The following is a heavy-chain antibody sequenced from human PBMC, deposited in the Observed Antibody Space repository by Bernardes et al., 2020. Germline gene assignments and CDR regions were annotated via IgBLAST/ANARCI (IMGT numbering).Heavy chain of an antibody. V-gene: IGHV4-39*01. CDR3: ARGAYYDFWSGYYTPYYGMDV. CDR1: SGSISSSSYY. D-gene: IGHD3-3*01. J-gene: IGHJ6*02. CDR2: IYYSGST. Sequence: SETLSLTCTVFSGSISSSSYYWGWIRQPPGKGLEWIGTIYYSGSTYYNPSLKSRVTISADTSKNQFSLKLSSVTAADTAVYYCARGAYYDFWSGYYTPYYGMDVWGQGTTVTVSS.